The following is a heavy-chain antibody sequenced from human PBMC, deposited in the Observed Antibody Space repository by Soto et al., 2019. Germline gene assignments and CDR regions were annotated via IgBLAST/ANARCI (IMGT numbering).Heavy chain of an antibody. CDR2: IKTKIEGETT. V-gene: IGHV3-15*07. J-gene: IGHJ6*02. CDR3: TTGSVEGV. CDR1: GFSISSAW. D-gene: IGHD2-15*01. Sequence: QLLESGGGLVRPGRSLRLSCSASGFSISSAWMNWVRQAPGKGLEWVGRIKTKIEGETTDYAAPVNGSFTVSRNDSKNTLYLQMNSPKAADTALYYCTTGSVEGVWGQGTTVTVSS.